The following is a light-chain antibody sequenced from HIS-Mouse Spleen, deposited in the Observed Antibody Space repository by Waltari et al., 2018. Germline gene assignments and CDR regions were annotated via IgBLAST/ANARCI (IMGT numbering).Light chain of an antibody. V-gene: IGLV2-11*01. Sequence: QSALIQPPSVSGSPGQSVTISCTGTSSDVGSYDYVSWYQQHPGTVPKPMIYNVNTRPSGIPDRFSGSSSGNTASLTITGAQAEDEADYYCNSRDSSGNRWVFGGGTKLTVL. CDR2: NVN. J-gene: IGLJ3*02. CDR3: NSRDSSGNRWV. CDR1: SSDVGSYDY.